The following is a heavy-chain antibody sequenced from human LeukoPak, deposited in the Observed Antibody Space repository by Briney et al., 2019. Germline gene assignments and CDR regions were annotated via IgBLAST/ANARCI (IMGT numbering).Heavy chain of an antibody. D-gene: IGHD3-22*01. Sequence: GGSLRLSCAASGFTFSSYAMSWVRQAPGKGLKWVSAISGSGGSTYYADSVKGRFTISRDNSKNTLYLQMNSLRAEDTAVYYCAKASAMIVVVSKHFDYWGQGTLVTVSS. CDR3: AKASAMIVVVSKHFDY. CDR1: GFTFSSYA. CDR2: ISGSGGST. V-gene: IGHV3-23*01. J-gene: IGHJ4*02.